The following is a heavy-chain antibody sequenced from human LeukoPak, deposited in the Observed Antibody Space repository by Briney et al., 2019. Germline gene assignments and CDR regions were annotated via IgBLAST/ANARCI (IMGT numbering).Heavy chain of an antibody. J-gene: IGHJ6*03. D-gene: IGHD2-15*01. Sequence: PSETLSLTCAVYGGSFSGYYWSWIRQLPGKGLEWIGEINHSGSTNYNPSLKSRVTISVDTSKNQFSLKLSSVTAADTAVYYCARDGSSAATPYYYYMDVWGKGTTVTVSS. CDR1: GGSFSGYY. CDR2: INHSGST. CDR3: ARDGSSAATPYYYYMDV. V-gene: IGHV4-34*01.